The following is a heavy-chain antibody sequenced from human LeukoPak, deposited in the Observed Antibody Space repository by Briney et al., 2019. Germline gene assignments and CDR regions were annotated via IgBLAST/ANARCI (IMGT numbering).Heavy chain of an antibody. CDR1: GGSFSGYY. CDR3: ARSNSIAAAGTGAFDY. J-gene: IGHJ4*02. D-gene: IGHD6-13*01. Sequence: SETLSLTCAVYGGSFSGYYWSWIRQPPGKGLEWIGEINHSGSTNYNPSLKSRVTISVDTSKNQFSLKLSSVTAADTAVYYCARSNSIAAAGTGAFDYWGQGTLVTVSS. CDR2: INHSGST. V-gene: IGHV4-34*01.